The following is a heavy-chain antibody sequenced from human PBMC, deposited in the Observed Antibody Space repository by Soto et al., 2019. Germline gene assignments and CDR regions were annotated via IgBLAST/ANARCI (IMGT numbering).Heavy chain of an antibody. CDR1: GFVFSNYA. Sequence: DEQLVESGGALVVPGGSLRVSCAASGFVFSNYAMTWVRQAPGKGLEWVSSIRGNGDRTYYAESVKGRFTISRDNSKSTLFLQMNSLRADDTAVYFCARAEVTAVFGFWGQGTLVTVSS. D-gene: IGHD2-21*02. V-gene: IGHV3-23*04. J-gene: IGHJ4*02. CDR3: ARAEVTAVFGF. CDR2: IRGNGDRT.